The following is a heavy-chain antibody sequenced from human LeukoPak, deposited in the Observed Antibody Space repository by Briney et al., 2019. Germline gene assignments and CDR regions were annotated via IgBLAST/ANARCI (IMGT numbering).Heavy chain of an antibody. V-gene: IGHV4-59*01. CDR1: GGSISSYY. D-gene: IGHD2-2*02. J-gene: IGHJ5*02. CDR2: IYYSGST. Sequence: PSETLSLTCTVSGGSISSYYWSWIRQPPRKGLEWIGYIYYSGSTNYNPSLKSRVTISVDTSKNQFSLKLSSVTAADTAVYYCARSRIVVVPAAIGYNWFDPWGQGTLVTVSS. CDR3: ARSRIVVVPAAIGYNWFDP.